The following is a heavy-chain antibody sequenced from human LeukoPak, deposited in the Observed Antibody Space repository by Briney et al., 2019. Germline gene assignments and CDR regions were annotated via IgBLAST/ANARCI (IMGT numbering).Heavy chain of an antibody. CDR1: GYTFTSYY. J-gene: IGHJ4*02. Sequence: SVKVSCKASGYTFTSYYMHWVRQAPGQGLEWMGGILPIFGTANYAQKFQGRVTITADESTSTAYMELSSLRSEDTAVYYCARDLAAAGHFDYWGQGTLVTVSS. CDR2: ILPIFGTA. CDR3: ARDLAAAGHFDY. D-gene: IGHD6-13*01. V-gene: IGHV1-69*13.